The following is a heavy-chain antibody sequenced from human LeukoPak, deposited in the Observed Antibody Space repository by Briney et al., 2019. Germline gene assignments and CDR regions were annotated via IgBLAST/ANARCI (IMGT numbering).Heavy chain of an antibody. J-gene: IGHJ4*02. CDR2: IYSGGST. Sequence: GGSLRLSCAASGFTVSSNYMSWVRRAPGKGLEWVSVIYSGGSTYYADSVKGRFTISRDNSKNTLYLQMNSLRAEDTAVYYCARVTSYGLNSHFDHWGQGTLVTVSS. CDR1: GFTVSSNY. D-gene: IGHD5-18*01. CDR3: ARVTSYGLNSHFDH. V-gene: IGHV3-53*01.